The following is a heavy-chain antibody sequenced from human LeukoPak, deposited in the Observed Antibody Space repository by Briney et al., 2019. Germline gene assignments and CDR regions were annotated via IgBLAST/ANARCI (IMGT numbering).Heavy chain of an antibody. Sequence: GGSLRLSCAASGFTFDDYAMHWVRQAPGKGLEWVSGISWNSGSIGYADSVKGRFTFSRDNAKNSLYLQMNSLRAEDTALYYCAKGAADYYYYYMDVWGKGTTVTVSS. J-gene: IGHJ6*03. CDR1: GFTFDDYA. V-gene: IGHV3-9*01. CDR3: AKGAADYYYYYMDV. D-gene: IGHD6-13*01. CDR2: ISWNSGSI.